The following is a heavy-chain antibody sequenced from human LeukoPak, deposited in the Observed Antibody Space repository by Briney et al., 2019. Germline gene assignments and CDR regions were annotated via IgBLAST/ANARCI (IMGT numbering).Heavy chain of an antibody. CDR1: GVTFCNHW. CDR2: RDGGGGST. Sequence: PGRSLRLSCVASGVTFCNHWMHWVRHVPGKGPVWVSRRDGGGGSTTYADSVKGRFSISRDNAKSTLYLQMNSLRAEDTAVYYCARGRPHCNDYWGQGTLVTVSS. CDR3: ARGRPHCNDY. J-gene: IGHJ4*02. V-gene: IGHV3-74*01. D-gene: IGHD2/OR15-2a*01.